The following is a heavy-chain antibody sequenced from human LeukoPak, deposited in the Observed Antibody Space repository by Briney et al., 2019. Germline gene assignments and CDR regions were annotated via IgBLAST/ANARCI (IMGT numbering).Heavy chain of an antibody. J-gene: IGHJ4*02. CDR3: ARLTDGIAVAGTSDNFDY. Sequence: ASVKVSCKASGYTFTGYYMHWVRQAPGQGLEWMGWINPNSGGTNYAQKFQGRVTMTRDTSISTAYMELSRLRSDDTAVYYCARLTDGIAVAGTSDNFDYWGQGTLVTVSS. V-gene: IGHV1-2*02. CDR1: GYTFTGYY. D-gene: IGHD6-19*01. CDR2: INPNSGGT.